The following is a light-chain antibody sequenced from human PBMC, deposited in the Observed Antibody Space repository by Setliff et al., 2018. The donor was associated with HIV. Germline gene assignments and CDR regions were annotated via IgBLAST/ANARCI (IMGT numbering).Light chain of an antibody. CDR2: YDH. Sequence: SYALTQRPSVSVAPGKTARITCGGDNIGIKSVHWYQQKPGQAPVVVMYYDHDRPSWIPERFSGSNSGNTATLTISRVEVGDEADYYCQVWDSSSDHYVFGSGTQLTVL. V-gene: IGLV3-21*04. CDR3: QVWDSSSDHYV. CDR1: NIGIKS. J-gene: IGLJ1*01.